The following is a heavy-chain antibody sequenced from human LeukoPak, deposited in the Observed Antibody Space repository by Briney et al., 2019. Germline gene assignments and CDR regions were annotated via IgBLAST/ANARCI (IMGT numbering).Heavy chain of an antibody. CDR3: GKDGCQYSSGPEFDP. CDR2: ISGGGERA. CDR1: GILFSNTA. Sequence: GGSLRLSCAASGILFSNTAMNWARQSPGGGLKWVSEISGGGERAFYADSAKGRFTMTRDNSKNILYLQMNSLTADDTAIYYCGKDGCQYSSGPEFDPRGQGALVTVSS. J-gene: IGHJ5*02. V-gene: IGHV3-23*01. D-gene: IGHD6-19*01.